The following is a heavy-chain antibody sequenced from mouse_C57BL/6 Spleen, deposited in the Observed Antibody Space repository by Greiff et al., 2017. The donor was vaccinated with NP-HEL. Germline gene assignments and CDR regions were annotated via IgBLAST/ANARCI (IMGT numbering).Heavy chain of an antibody. J-gene: IGHJ3*01. V-gene: IGHV1-22*01. CDR3: ARSELLRSPPWFAY. D-gene: IGHD1-1*01. CDR2: INPNNGGT. Sequence: EVQLQQSGPELVKPGASVKMSCKASGYTFTDYNMHWVKQSHGKSLEWIGYINPNNGGTSYNQKFKGKATLTVNKSSSTAYMELRSLTSEDSAVYYCARSELLRSPPWFAYWGQGTLVTVSA. CDR1: GYTFTDYN.